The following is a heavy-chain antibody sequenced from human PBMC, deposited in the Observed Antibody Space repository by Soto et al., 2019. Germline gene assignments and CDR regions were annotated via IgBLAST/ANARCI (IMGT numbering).Heavy chain of an antibody. V-gene: IGHV3-30*04. CDR3: ASPTTEIDF. J-gene: IGHJ4*02. D-gene: IGHD4-17*01. Sequence: QVQLVESGGGVVQPGGSLRLSCAASGFTFSHYAMHWVRQVPGEGLEWMAVIWYDGSKTYYADSVKGRFTISRDNSKSTLFLQMNDLRPEDTAIYYCASPTTEIDFWGQGILVTVSS. CDR1: GFTFSHYA. CDR2: IWYDGSKT.